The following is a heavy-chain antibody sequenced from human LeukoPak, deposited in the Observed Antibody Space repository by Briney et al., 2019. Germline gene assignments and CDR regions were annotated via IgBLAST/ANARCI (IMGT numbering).Heavy chain of an antibody. V-gene: IGHV3-30*03. Sequence: PGRSLRLSCAASGFIFTTCGMHWVRQAPGKGLEWVAVISYDGSNTYYADSVKGRFTVSRDNSKNTLFLQMNSLRSEDTAVYYCAADLSSDILTGYTNDAFDIWGQGTMVTVSS. CDR2: ISYDGSNT. D-gene: IGHD3-9*01. CDR1: GFIFTTCG. J-gene: IGHJ3*02. CDR3: AADLSSDILTGYTNDAFDI.